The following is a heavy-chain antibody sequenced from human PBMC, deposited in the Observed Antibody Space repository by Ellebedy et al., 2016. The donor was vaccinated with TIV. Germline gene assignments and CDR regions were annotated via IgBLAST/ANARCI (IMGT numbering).Heavy chain of an antibody. Sequence: AASVKVSCKASGGTFSSYAISWVRQAPGQGLEWMGRIIPILGIANYAQKFQGRVTITSDKSTSTAYMELSSLRSEDTAVYYCARDLINWFDPWGQGTLVTVSS. D-gene: IGHD2-8*01. CDR3: ARDLINWFDP. CDR1: GGTFSSYA. J-gene: IGHJ5*02. V-gene: IGHV1-69*04. CDR2: IIPILGIA.